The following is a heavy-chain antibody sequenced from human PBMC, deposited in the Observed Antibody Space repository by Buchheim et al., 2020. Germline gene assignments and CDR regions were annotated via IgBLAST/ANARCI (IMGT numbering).Heavy chain of an antibody. Sequence: EVQLVESGGGLVKPGGSLRLSCATSGFIFSTYSMNWVRQAPGKGLEWVSSISSSGRYIYYAGSVKGRSIISRDNAKNSLYLQMNSLRAEDTALYYCARDHLRGIGIMGATNYWGQGTL. J-gene: IGHJ4*02. D-gene: IGHD1-26*01. V-gene: IGHV3-21*02. CDR3: ARDHLRGIGIMGATNY. CDR2: ISSSGRYI. CDR1: GFIFSTYS.